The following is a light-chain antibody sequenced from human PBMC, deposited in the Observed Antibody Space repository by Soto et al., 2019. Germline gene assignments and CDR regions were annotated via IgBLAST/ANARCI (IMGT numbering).Light chain of an antibody. J-gene: IGLJ2*01. CDR1: SSDVGGYNY. CDR3: CSYAGSYTVV. CDR2: DVS. V-gene: IGLV2-11*01. Sequence: QSALTQPRLVSGSLGQSVTISCTGTSSDVGGYNYVSWYQQHPGKAPKLMIYDVSKRPSGVPDRFSGSKSGNTASLTISGLQAEDEADYYCCSYAGSYTVVFGGGTKLTAL.